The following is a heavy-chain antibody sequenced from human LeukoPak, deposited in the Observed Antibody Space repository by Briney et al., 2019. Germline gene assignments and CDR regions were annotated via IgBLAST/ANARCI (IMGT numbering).Heavy chain of an antibody. CDR2: VRADGTTK. D-gene: IGHD5-24*01. V-gene: IGHV3-48*03. J-gene: IGHJ4*02. CDR3: SIQFRD. Sequence: GGSLRLSCVGSGLSVRDSEMNWVRQAPGKGLEWVAHVRADGTTKWYADSVRDRFTIARDNARNSLFLQMNSLRADDSGTYYCSIQFRDWGQGILVTVSS. CDR1: GLSVRDSE.